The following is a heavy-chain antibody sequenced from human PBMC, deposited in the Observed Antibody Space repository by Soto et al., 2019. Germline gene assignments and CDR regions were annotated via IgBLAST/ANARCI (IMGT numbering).Heavy chain of an antibody. V-gene: IGHV3-30*18. Sequence: QVQLVESGGGVVQPGRSLRISCAASGFTISNYGIHWVRQAPGKGLEWVAVISYDGSNEYYADFVKGPFTISRDNSKNTRNRQMNSLRADDTAIYFCAKDLGAWSNYYYYGMDVWGQGTTVTVSS. J-gene: IGHJ6*02. D-gene: IGHD3-16*01. CDR2: ISYDGSNE. CDR3: AKDLGAWSNYYYYGMDV. CDR1: GFTISNYG.